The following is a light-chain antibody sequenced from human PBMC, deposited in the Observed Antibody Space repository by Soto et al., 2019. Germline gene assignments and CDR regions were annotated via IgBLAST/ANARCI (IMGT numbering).Light chain of an antibody. Sequence: DMQVTQSPSTLSASVGDRVTITCRASQSINSWLAWYQQKPGKAPNLLISDASSLESGVPSRFSGSGSGTEFTLTISSLQPGDFATYYCQQYNYYPYTFGQGTKVDIK. CDR3: QQYNYYPYT. CDR1: QSINSW. J-gene: IGKJ2*01. CDR2: DAS. V-gene: IGKV1-5*01.